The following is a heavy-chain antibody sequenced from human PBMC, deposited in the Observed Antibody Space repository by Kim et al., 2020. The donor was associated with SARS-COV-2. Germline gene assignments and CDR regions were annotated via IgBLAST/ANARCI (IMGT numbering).Heavy chain of an antibody. J-gene: IGHJ4*02. Sequence: SETLSLTCTVSGGSISSGGYYWSWIRQHPGKGLEWIGYIYYSGSTYYNPSLKSRVTISVDTSKNQFSLKLSSVTAADTAVYYCAREHYGGATGREEIDYWGQGTLVTVSS. CDR1: GGSISSGGYY. CDR3: AREHYGGATGREEIDY. D-gene: IGHD1-26*01. CDR2: IYYSGST. V-gene: IGHV4-31*03.